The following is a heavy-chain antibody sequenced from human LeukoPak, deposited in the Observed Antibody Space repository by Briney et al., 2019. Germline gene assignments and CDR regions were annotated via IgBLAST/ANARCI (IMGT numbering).Heavy chain of an antibody. CDR1: GGSISSGNYC. D-gene: IGHD3-22*01. V-gene: IGHV4-61*02. CDR2: IYTSGST. Sequence: SETLSLTCSVSGGSISSGNYCWSWIRQPAGKELEWIGRIYTSGSTNYKTSLKSRVTISLDTSKNQFSLKLSSVTAADTAVYYCASTKYYYDSSGYYYVLYFDYWGQGTLVTVSS. CDR3: ASTKYYYDSSGYYYVLYFDY. J-gene: IGHJ4*02.